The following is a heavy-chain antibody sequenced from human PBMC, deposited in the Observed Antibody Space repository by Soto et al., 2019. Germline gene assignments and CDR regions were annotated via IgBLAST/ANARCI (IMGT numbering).Heavy chain of an antibody. CDR3: ARWGCSGSNCHSNQRSFDL. CDR1: GFTFYEYG. Sequence: QVQLVDSGGGVVQPGRSLRLSCAASGFTFYEYGMHWVRQAPGKGLEWVAVIWYDGSNKYYADSVKGRFTISRDNSKNTLSLQMNSLRAEDTAVYYCARWGCSGSNCHSNQRSFDLWGRGTLVTVSS. J-gene: IGHJ4*02. D-gene: IGHD2-15*01. V-gene: IGHV3-33*01. CDR2: IWYDGSNK.